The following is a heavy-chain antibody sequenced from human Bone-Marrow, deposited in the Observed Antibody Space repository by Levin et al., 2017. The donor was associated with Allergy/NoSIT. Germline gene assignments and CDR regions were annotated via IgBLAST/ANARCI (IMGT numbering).Heavy chain of an antibody. D-gene: IGHD2-2*01. CDR2: INMNSGDT. V-gene: IGHV1-2*06. Sequence: ASVKVSCTASGYTFIHYYMDWGRQAPGQGLEWMGRINMNSGDTNYAQKFQGRVTMTRDTSTSTAYMELSRLRSVDSAVYYCARGPAASASGYWGQGTLVTVSS. J-gene: IGHJ4*02. CDR3: ARGPAASASGY. CDR1: GYTFIHYY.